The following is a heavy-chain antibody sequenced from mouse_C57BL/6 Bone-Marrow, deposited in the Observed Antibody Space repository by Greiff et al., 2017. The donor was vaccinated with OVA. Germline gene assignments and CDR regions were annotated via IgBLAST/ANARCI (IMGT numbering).Heavy chain of an antibody. V-gene: IGHV1-26*01. Sequence: EVQLQQSGPELVKPGASVKISCKASGYTFTDYYMNWVKQSHGKSLEWIGDINPNNGGTSYNQKFKGKATLTVDKSSSTAYMELRSLTSEDSAVYYCAVITTVVRAMDYWGQGTSVTVSS. CDR2: INPNNGGT. CDR1: GYTFTDYY. CDR3: AVITTVVRAMDY. D-gene: IGHD1-1*01. J-gene: IGHJ4*01.